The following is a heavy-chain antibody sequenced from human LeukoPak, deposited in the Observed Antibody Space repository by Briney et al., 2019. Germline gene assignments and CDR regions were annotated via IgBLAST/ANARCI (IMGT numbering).Heavy chain of an antibody. V-gene: IGHV3-7*01. CDR1: GLTFNPYW. J-gene: IGHJ1*01. Sequence: GGSLRLSCIGSGLTFNPYWMMWVRQAPGKGLEWVANINQDGNEKNYVDSVKGRFTISRDNSKNTLYLQMNSLRAEDTAVYYCTKAGTVRYLQHWGQGTLVTVSS. D-gene: IGHD6-19*01. CDR2: INQDGNEK. CDR3: TKAGTVRYLQH.